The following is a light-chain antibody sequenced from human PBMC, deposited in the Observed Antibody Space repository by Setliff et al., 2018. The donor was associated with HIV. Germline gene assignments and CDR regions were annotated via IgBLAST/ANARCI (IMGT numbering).Light chain of an antibody. CDR1: SSDVGGYNR. Sequence: QSVLTQPPSVSGSPGQSVTISCTGTSSDVGGYNRVSWYQQPPGTAPKLMIYDVSSRPSGVPDRFSGSKSGYTASLTISGLQAEDEADYYCSSYTSSSTPYVSGTGTKGTVL. V-gene: IGLV2-18*02. CDR3: SSYTSSSTPYV. J-gene: IGLJ1*01. CDR2: DVS.